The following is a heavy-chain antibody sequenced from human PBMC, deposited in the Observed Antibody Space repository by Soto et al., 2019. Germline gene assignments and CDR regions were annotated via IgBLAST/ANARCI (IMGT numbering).Heavy chain of an antibody. CDR1: GGSISSYY. CDR2: IYYSGST. CDR3: ARVRQQLVNHHAFDI. D-gene: IGHD6-13*01. J-gene: IGHJ3*02. V-gene: IGHV4-59*01. Sequence: QVQLQESGPGLVKPSETLSLTCTVSGGSISSYYWSWIRQPPGKGLEWIGYIYYSGSTNYNPSLTRRGTTSVDTPKNQFTLKLSSVTAADTAVYYCARVRQQLVNHHAFDIWGQGTMVTVSS.